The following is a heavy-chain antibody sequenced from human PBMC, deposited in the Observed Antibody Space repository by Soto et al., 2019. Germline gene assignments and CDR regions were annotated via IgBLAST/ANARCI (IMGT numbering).Heavy chain of an antibody. CDR1: GYTFTSYD. D-gene: IGHD2-2*01. J-gene: IGHJ4*02. Sequence: QVQLVQSGAEVKKPGASVKVSCKASGYTFTSYDINWVRQATGRGLEWMGWMNPNSGNTGYAQKFQGRVTMTRNTSISTAYMELSSLRSEDTAVYYCARGYRDIVVVPAPYYFDYWGQGTLVTVSS. CDR2: MNPNSGNT. CDR3: ARGYRDIVVVPAPYYFDY. V-gene: IGHV1-8*01.